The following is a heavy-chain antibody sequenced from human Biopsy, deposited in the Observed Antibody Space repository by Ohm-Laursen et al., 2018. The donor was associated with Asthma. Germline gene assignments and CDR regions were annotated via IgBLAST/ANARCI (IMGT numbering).Heavy chain of an antibody. V-gene: IGHV1-18*01. CDR3: ARAVDYSHYYGIDV. CDR1: GYTFNSAG. J-gene: IGHJ6*02. CDR2: ISVYNGNT. D-gene: IGHD3-10*01. Sequence: SSVKVSCKTSGYTFNSAGITWVRQAPGQGLEWMGWISVYNGNTKVAQKLQDRVTMITDTSTSTAYMELRSLRSDDTAVYFCARAVDYSHYYGIDVWGQGTAVTVS.